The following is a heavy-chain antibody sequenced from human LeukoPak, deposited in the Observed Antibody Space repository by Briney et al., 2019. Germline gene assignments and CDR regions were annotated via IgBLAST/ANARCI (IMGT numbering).Heavy chain of an antibody. Sequence: PGGSLRLSCAASGFTFSSYAMHWVRQAPGKGLEWVAVISYDGSNKYYADSVKGRFTISRDNSKNTLYLQMNSLRAEDTAVYYCARVKRSWDDAFDIWGQGTMVTVSS. J-gene: IGHJ3*02. CDR1: GFTFSSYA. CDR3: ARVKRSWDDAFDI. D-gene: IGHD1-26*01. V-gene: IGHV3-30-3*01. CDR2: ISYDGSNK.